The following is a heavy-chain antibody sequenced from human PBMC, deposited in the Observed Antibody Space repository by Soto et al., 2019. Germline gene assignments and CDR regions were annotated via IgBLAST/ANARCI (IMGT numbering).Heavy chain of an antibody. D-gene: IGHD6-13*01. J-gene: IGHJ5*02. Sequence: PGPSVKVSCKASGYTFTSYGIHWVRQAPGQRLEWMGWINAANGDTKYSPKFQGRVTITRDTSASTAYMELSSLRSEDTAVYYCVRRHVSATGIDWFDPWGQGTLVTVSS. CDR1: GYTFTSYG. V-gene: IGHV1-3*01. CDR3: VRRHVSATGIDWFDP. CDR2: INAANGDT.